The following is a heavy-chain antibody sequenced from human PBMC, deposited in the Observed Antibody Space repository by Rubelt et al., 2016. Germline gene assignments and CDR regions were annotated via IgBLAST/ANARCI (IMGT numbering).Heavy chain of an antibody. CDR1: GGSISSYY. V-gene: IGHV4-59*08. J-gene: IGHJ4*02. CDR2: IYYSGST. D-gene: IGHD3-22*01. CDR3: ARFGYYDSSGYLDY. Sequence: QVQLQESGPGLVKPSETLSLTCTVSGGSISSYYWSWIRQPPGKGLEWIGYIYYSGSTNYNPSLKSRITMSVDTSKNQFSLKLSSVTAADTAMYYCARFGYYDSSGYLDYWGQGTLVTVSS.